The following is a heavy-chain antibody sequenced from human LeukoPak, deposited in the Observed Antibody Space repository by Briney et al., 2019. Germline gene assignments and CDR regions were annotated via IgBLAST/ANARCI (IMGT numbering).Heavy chain of an antibody. Sequence: GGSLRLSRAASGFTVSSNYMSWVRQAPGKGLEWVSSISSSSSYIYYADSVKGRFTISRDNAKNSLYLQMNSLRAEDTAVYYCARENQYSSSWYGYYYYYYMDVWGKGTTVTVSS. CDR3: ARENQYSSSWYGYYYYYYMDV. D-gene: IGHD6-13*01. J-gene: IGHJ6*03. V-gene: IGHV3-21*01. CDR1: GFTVSSNY. CDR2: ISSSSSYI.